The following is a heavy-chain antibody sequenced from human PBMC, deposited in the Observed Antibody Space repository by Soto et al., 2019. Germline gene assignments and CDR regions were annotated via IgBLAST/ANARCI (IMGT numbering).Heavy chain of an antibody. V-gene: IGHV4-31*03. CDR3: ARGGRSITIFGVANEAFDI. D-gene: IGHD3-3*01. CDR1: GGSIISGGDY. CDR2: IYYSGST. Sequence: SETLSLTCTVSGGSIISGGDYCICIRQPPWNGLEWIGYIYYSGSTYYNPSLKSRVTISVDTSKNQFSLKLSSVTAADTAVYYCARGGRSITIFGVANEAFDIWGQGTMVTVSS. J-gene: IGHJ3*02.